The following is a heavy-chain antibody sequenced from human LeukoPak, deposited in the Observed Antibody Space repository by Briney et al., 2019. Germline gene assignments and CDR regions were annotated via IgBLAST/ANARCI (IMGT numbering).Heavy chain of an antibody. D-gene: IGHD6-13*01. J-gene: IGHJ4*02. CDR3: ARHPGKAAGTDY. V-gene: IGHV5-51*01. CDR2: IYPGDSHT. Sequence: GESLKISCKASGYSFINYWIGWVRQMPGKGLEWMGIIYPGDSHTTYSPSFQGQVTISADKSISTAYLQWSSLKASDTAMYYCARHPGKAAGTDYWGQGTLVTVSS. CDR1: GYSFINYW.